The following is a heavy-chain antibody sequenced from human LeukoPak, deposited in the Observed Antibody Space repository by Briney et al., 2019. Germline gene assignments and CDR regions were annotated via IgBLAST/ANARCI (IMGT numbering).Heavy chain of an antibody. D-gene: IGHD3-22*01. CDR2: IYSGGST. V-gene: IGHV3-53*01. J-gene: IGHJ3*02. Sequence: GGSLRLSCAASGFTVSSNYMSWVRQAPGKGLEWVSVIYSGGSTYYADSVKGRFTISRDNSKNTLYLQMNSLRAEDTAVYYCARDHPWDRSGYYSGSAFDIWGQGTMVTVSS. CDR3: ARDHPWDRSGYYSGSAFDI. CDR1: GFTVSSNY.